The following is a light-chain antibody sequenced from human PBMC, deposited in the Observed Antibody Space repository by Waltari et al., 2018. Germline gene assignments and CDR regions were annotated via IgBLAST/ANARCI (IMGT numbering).Light chain of an antibody. CDR3: QQYNYWPPAYS. Sequence: EIVMTQSPATLSMSPGERATLSCRASRYVGTSLAWYQQQPGQAPRLLLYAASARATGIPARFSGSGSGTEFTLTISSLQSEDFVVYYCQQYNYWPPAYSFGQGTKLEIK. V-gene: IGKV3-15*01. CDR1: RYVGTS. J-gene: IGKJ2*01. CDR2: AAS.